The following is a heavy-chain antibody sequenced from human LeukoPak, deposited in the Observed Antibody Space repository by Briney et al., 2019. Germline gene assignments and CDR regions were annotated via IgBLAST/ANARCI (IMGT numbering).Heavy chain of an antibody. CDR2: MNPNSGNT. CDR1: GYTFTSYD. J-gene: IGHJ3*02. Sequence: RASVKVSCKASGYTFTSYDINWVRQATGQGLEWMGWMNPNSGNTGYAQKFQGRVTMTRNTSISTAYMELSSLRSEDTAVYYCARSRAKPRRSSTNCYSSCAFDIWGQGTMVTVSS. CDR3: ARSRAKPRRSSTNCYSSCAFDI. V-gene: IGHV1-8*01. D-gene: IGHD2-2*01.